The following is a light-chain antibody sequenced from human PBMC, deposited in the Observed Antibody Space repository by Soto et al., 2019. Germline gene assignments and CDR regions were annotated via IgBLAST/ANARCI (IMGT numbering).Light chain of an antibody. CDR1: QSVSNN. CDR2: GAS. V-gene: IGKV3D-15*01. Sequence: EIVLTQSPATLSVSPGERAALSCRASQSVSNNLAWYQQKPGQPPRLLIFGASTRATGIPARFSGSGSEAEFALTISTLQSEDFAIYYCQQHNDWPTFGQGTRLEIK. CDR3: QQHNDWPT. J-gene: IGKJ5*01.